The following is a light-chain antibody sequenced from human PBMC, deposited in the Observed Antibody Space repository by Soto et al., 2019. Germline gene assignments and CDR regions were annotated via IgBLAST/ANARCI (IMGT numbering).Light chain of an antibody. CDR3: SSYTSSNTVV. Sequence: QSALTQPASVSGSPGQSITISCTGTSCDVGGYNYVSWYQQHPGKAPKVMIYEVTNRPSGVSNRFSGSKSGNTASLTISGLQAEDEAHYYCSSYTSSNTVVFGGGTKLTVL. CDR2: EVT. CDR1: SCDVGGYNY. V-gene: IGLV2-14*01. J-gene: IGLJ2*01.